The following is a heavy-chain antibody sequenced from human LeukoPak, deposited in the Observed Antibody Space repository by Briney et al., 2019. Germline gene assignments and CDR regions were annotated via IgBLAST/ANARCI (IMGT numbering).Heavy chain of an antibody. V-gene: IGHV1-2*02. CDR2: INPNSGGT. Sequence: ASVKVSCKASGGTFSNYAISWVRQAPGQGLEWMGWINPNSGGTNYAQKFQGRVTMTRDTSISTAYMELSRLRSDDTAVYYCTRGTMIVGAVGYWGQGTLVTVSS. CDR1: GGTFSNYA. CDR3: TRGTMIVGAVGY. J-gene: IGHJ4*02. D-gene: IGHD3-22*01.